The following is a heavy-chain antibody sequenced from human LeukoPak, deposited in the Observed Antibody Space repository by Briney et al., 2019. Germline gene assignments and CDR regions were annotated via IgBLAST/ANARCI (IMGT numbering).Heavy chain of an antibody. J-gene: IGHJ4*02. Sequence: SETLSLTCTVFGGSISNYYWSWIRQPPGKGLEWMGYINYSGSTSYNPSLKSRATTSVDTSKNQFSLKLSSVTADDTAVYYCTNYWSSVSGVYYSDYWGQGTLVTVSS. CDR2: INYSGST. D-gene: IGHD3-3*01. CDR1: GGSISNYY. CDR3: TNYWSSVSGVYYSDY. V-gene: IGHV4-59*01.